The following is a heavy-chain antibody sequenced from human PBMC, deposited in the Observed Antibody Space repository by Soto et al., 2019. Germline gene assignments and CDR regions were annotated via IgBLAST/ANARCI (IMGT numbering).Heavy chain of an antibody. CDR2: ISATGTTT. D-gene: IGHD5-12*01. V-gene: IGHV3-23*01. CDR3: ATYSGPLDY. J-gene: IGHJ4*02. CDR1: EFSFSSYA. Sequence: EVQLMESGGGLVQPGGSLRLSCAASEFSFSSYALNWVRQAPGKGLEWVSAISATGTTTYYADSVKGRFTISRDNSKRTLFLQMDSLSPEDTAVYYCATYSGPLDYWGQGTLVTVSS.